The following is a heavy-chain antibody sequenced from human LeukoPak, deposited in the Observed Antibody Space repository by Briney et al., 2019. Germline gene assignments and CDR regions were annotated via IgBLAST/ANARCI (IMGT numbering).Heavy chain of an antibody. V-gene: IGHV3-7*01. D-gene: IGHD3-22*01. J-gene: IGHJ1*01. CDR1: GFTFSSYW. CDR3: ATYSSLNRREFQY. CDR2: IKQDGSEK. Sequence: GGSLRLSCAASGFTFSSYWMSWVRQAPGKGLEWVDNIKQDGSEKYYVDSVKGRFTISRDNAKNSLYLQMNSLRAEDTAVYYCATYSSLNRREFQYWGQGTLLTVSS.